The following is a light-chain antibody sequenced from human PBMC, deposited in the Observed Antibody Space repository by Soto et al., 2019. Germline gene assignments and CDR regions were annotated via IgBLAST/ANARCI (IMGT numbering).Light chain of an antibody. CDR3: QQRSNWPLIT. CDR1: QSVSSY. V-gene: IGKV3-11*01. CDR2: DAS. J-gene: IGKJ5*01. Sequence: EIVLPQTTSTLSLSPGERANLSCMASQSVSSYLAWYQQKPGQDPRLLIYDASNRATGIPARFSGSGSGTDFSLTISSLEPEDFAVYYCQQRSNWPLITSAQRTRPEIK.